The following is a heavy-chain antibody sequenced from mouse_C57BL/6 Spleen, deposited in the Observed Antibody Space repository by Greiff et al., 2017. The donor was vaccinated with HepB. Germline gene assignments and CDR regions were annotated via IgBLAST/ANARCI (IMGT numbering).Heavy chain of an antibody. Sequence: QVQLQQPGAELVRPGTSVKLSCKASGYTFTSYWMHWVKQRPGQGLEWIGVIDPSDSYTNYNQKFKGKATLTVDTSSSTAYMQLSSLTSEDSAVYYCARRRSNYPLGFAYWGQGTLVTVSA. D-gene: IGHD2-5*01. J-gene: IGHJ3*01. CDR1: GYTFTSYW. CDR2: IDPSDSYT. V-gene: IGHV1-59*01. CDR3: ARRRSNYPLGFAY.